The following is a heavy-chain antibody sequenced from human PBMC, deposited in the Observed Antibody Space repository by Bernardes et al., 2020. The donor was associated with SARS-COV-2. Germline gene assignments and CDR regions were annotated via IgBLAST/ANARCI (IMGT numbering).Heavy chain of an antibody. CDR2: ISTSSSTM. CDR1: EFTFSSYS. CDR3: ARRLCTASACHSNFYGMGV. D-gene: IGHD2-21*02. J-gene: IGHJ6*02. Sequence: GGSLRLSCAASEFTFSSYSMSWVRQAPGKGLEWVSRISTSSSTMYYADSVKGRFTISRDNAKNSLYLQMNSLRAEDTAVYYCARRLCTASACHSNFYGMGVWGPGTTVTVSS. V-gene: IGHV3-48*01.